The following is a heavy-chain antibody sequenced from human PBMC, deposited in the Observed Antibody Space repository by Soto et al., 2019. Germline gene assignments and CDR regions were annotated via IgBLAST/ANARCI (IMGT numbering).Heavy chain of an antibody. D-gene: IGHD2-8*02. V-gene: IGHV4-34*01. CDR3: ARDKITGLFDY. CDR1: GGSFSGYY. J-gene: IGHJ4*02. CDR2: INQSGST. Sequence: PSETLSLTCAVYGGSFSGYYWTWIRQPPGTGLAWIGEINQSGSTNYNPSLKSRVTISVDTSKNQFSLKLTSVTAAATAVYYCARDKITGLFDYWGQGTLVTVCS.